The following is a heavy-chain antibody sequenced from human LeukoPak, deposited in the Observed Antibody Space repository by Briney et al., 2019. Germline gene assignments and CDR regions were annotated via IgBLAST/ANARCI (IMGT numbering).Heavy chain of an antibody. Sequence: GESLKISCKGSGYSFTSHWIGWVRQMPGKGLEWMGIIYPGDSDTRYSPSFQGQVTISADKSISTAYLQWSSLKASDTAMYYCARAYSSGRYYYYYGMDVWGQGTTVTVSS. CDR2: IYPGDSDT. V-gene: IGHV5-51*01. D-gene: IGHD6-19*01. CDR3: ARAYSSGRYYYYYGMDV. CDR1: GYSFTSHW. J-gene: IGHJ6*02.